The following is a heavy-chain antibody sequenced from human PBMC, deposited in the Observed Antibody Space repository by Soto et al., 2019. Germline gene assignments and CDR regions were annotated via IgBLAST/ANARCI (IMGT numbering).Heavy chain of an antibody. CDR2: LKRTREGGAT. CDR3: STEGHSYRVSFAAFDY. V-gene: IGHV3-15*07. D-gene: IGHD1-26*01. J-gene: IGHJ4*02. CDR1: GFIFNDAW. Sequence: EVQLVESGGGLVKPGGSLRLSCVDSGFIFNDAWLNWVRKAPGKGRELVGRLKRTREGGATDYAAPGQGRFTISRDDSKDTLYLHMNSLKAEDTAFYYCSTEGHSYRVSFAAFDYWGQGSLVPVAS.